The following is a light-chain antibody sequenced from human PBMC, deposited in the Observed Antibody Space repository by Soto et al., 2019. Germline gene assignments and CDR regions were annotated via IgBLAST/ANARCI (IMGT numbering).Light chain of an antibody. V-gene: IGKV3-15*01. CDR2: GAS. CDR3: QQYNSWPRT. Sequence: EIVMTQSPATLSVSPGERATLSCRASQSVSSNLAWYQQKPGQAPRLLIYGASTRATGIPAGFSGSGSGTDFTLTITSLQSEDFAVYYCQQYNSWPRTFGQGTKVDIK. CDR1: QSVSSN. J-gene: IGKJ1*01.